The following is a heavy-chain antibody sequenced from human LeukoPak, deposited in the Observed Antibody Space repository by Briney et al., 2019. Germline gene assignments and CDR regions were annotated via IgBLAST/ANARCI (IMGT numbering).Heavy chain of an antibody. D-gene: IGHD2-15*01. J-gene: IGHJ3*02. Sequence: GESLKISCKGSGYSFTSYWIAWVRQMPGKGLEWMGIIYPGDSDTRYSPSFHGQVTISADKSISTAYLQWSSLKASDTAMYYCARRGYCSGGDCYFAPFDILGQGTMVTVSS. CDR2: IYPGDSDT. CDR1: GYSFTSYW. CDR3: ARRGYCSGGDCYFAPFDI. V-gene: IGHV5-51*01.